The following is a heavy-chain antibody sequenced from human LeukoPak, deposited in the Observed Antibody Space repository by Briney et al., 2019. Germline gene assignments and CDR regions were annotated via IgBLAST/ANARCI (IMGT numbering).Heavy chain of an antibody. J-gene: IGHJ1*01. CDR3: ARSRWIQLKSGEYFQH. CDR1: GGSYSGYY. D-gene: IGHD5-18*01. CDR2: INHSGST. V-gene: IGHV4-34*01. Sequence: PSETLSLTCAVYGGSYSGYYWSWIRQRPGKGLEWIGEINHSGSTNYNPSLKSRVTISVDTSKNQFSLKLSSVTAADTAVYYCARSRWIQLKSGEYFQHWGQGTLVTVSS.